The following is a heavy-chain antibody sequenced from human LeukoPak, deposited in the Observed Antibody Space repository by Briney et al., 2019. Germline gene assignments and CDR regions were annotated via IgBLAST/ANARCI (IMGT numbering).Heavy chain of an antibody. Sequence: GGSLRLSCAASGFTFSSYAMSWVSQAPGKGLEWVSAISGSGGSTYYADSVKGRFTISRDNSKNTLYLQMNSLRAEDTAVYYCAKVFGTYYDILTGYYMGASGDYFDYWGQGTLVTVSS. CDR1: GFTFSSYA. D-gene: IGHD3-9*01. CDR3: AKVFGTYYDILTGYYMGASGDYFDY. J-gene: IGHJ4*02. V-gene: IGHV3-23*01. CDR2: ISGSGGST.